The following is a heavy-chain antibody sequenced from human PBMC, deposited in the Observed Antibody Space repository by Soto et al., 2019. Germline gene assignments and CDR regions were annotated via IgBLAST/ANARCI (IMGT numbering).Heavy chain of an antibody. V-gene: IGHV3-21*01. J-gene: IGHJ4*02. CDR2: ISSSSSYI. CDR3: ARRISSWYEDY. Sequence: EVQLVESGGGLVKPGGSLRLSCAASGFTFSSYSMNWVRQAPGKGLEWVSSISSSSSYIYYADSVKGRFTISRDNAKNSLYLQMNSLRAEDAAVYYCARRISSWYEDYWGQGTLVTVSS. CDR1: GFTFSSYS. D-gene: IGHD6-13*01.